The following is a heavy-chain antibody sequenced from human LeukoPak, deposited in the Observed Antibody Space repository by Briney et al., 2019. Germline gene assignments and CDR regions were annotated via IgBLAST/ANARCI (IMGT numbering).Heavy chain of an antibody. D-gene: IGHD3-10*01. CDR2: ISAYNGNT. CDR3: ARGVWFGEPPIHNWFDP. J-gene: IGHJ5*02. Sequence: ASVKVSCKASGYTFTSYGISWVRQAPGQGLEWMGWISAYNGNTNYAQELQGRVTMTTDTSTSTAYMELRSLRSDDTAVYYCARGVWFGEPPIHNWFDPWGQGTLVTVSS. CDR1: GYTFTSYG. V-gene: IGHV1-18*01.